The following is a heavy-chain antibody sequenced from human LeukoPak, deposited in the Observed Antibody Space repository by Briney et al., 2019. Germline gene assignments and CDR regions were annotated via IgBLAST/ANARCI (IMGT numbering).Heavy chain of an antibody. CDR3: ARATASNWFDP. CDR2: IKQDGSEK. D-gene: IGHD2-21*01. J-gene: IGHJ5*02. V-gene: IGHV3-7*01. CDR1: GFTFSSYD. Sequence: GGSLRLSCAASGFTFSSYDMTWVRETPGKGLEWVANIKQDGSEKYYVDSVKGRFTISRDNAKNSLYLQMNSLRGEDTAVYYCARATASNWFDPWGQGTLVTVSS.